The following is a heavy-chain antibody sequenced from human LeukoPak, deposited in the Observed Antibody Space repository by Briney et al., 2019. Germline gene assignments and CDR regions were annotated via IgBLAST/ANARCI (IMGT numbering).Heavy chain of an antibody. V-gene: IGHV4-39*01. CDR3: ARTQLWFGEAYFDY. CDR1: GGSISSSSYY. Sequence: SETLSLTCTVSGGSISSSSYYWGWIRQPPGKGLEWIGSIYYSGSTYYNPSLKSRVTISVDTFKNQFSLKLSSVTAADTAVYYCARTQLWFGEAYFDYWGQGTLVTVSS. D-gene: IGHD3-10*01. CDR2: IYYSGST. J-gene: IGHJ4*02.